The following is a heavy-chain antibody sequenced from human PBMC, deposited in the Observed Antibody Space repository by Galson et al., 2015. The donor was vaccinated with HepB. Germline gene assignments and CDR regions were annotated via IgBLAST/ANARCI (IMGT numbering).Heavy chain of an antibody. CDR2: ISAYDSST. J-gene: IGHJ5*02. CDR3: ARGAHVAVVTANLNNWFDP. D-gene: IGHD2-15*01. Sequence: SVKVSCKASGYTFSSYSIAWVRQAPGQGLEWMGWISAYDSSTDYAQKFQGRVIMTTETSTTTAYMELRSLRSDDTAVYYCARGAHVAVVTANLNNWFDPWGQGTLVTVSS. CDR1: GYTFSSYS. V-gene: IGHV1-18*01.